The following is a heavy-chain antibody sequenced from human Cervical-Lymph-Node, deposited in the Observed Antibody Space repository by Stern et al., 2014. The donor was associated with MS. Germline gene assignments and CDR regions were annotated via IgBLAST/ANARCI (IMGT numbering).Heavy chain of an antibody. Sequence: VQLVESGAEVKKPGASVKVSCKASGYTFTSYGISWVRQAPGQGLEWMGWSIADNGNTNYAHKLQGIFTMTTDTSTSTAYMELRSLRSDDTAVYYCARGLLGSENAFDIWGQGTMVTVSS. CDR3: ARGLLGSENAFDI. CDR1: GYTFTSYG. J-gene: IGHJ3*02. V-gene: IGHV1-18*01. D-gene: IGHD2-15*01. CDR2: SIADNGNT.